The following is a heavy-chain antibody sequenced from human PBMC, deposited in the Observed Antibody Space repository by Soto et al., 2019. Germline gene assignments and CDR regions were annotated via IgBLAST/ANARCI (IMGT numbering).Heavy chain of an antibody. CDR1: GFTFSSYA. CDR3: AKDRAIAPDAFDI. CDR2: ISGSGGST. D-gene: IGHD2-2*01. V-gene: IGHV3-23*01. J-gene: IGHJ3*02. Sequence: PGGSLRLSCAASGFTFSSYAMSWVRPAPGKGLEWVSAISGSGGSTYYADSVKGRLTISRDNSKNTLYLQMNSLRAEDTAVYYSAKDRAIAPDAFDIWGQGTMVTVSS.